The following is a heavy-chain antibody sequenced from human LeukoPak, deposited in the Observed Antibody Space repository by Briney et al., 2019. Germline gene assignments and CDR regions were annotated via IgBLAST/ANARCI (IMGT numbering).Heavy chain of an antibody. Sequence: PSETLSLTCTVSGGPITSGAFYWSWIRQLPGTGLEWIGYIYYSGSSDYNPSLKSRVSISVDTSKNQFSLNLTSVTAADTGVYYCARFDYGRSGWRRPWFDPWGQGTLVTVSS. CDR2: IYYSGSS. J-gene: IGHJ5*02. V-gene: IGHV4-31*03. D-gene: IGHD6-19*01. CDR3: ARFDYGRSGWRRPWFDP. CDR1: GGPITSGAFY.